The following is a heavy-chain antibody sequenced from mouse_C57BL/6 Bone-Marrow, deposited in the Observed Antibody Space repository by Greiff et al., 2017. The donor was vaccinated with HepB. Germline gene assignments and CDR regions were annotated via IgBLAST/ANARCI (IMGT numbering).Heavy chain of an antibody. Sequence: VQLQQSGPGLVAPSQSLSITCTVSGFSLTSSGVHWVRQPPGKGLEWLVVIWSDGSTTYNSALKSRLSISKDNSKSQVFLKMNSLQTDDTAMYYCARQLRLRAYYYAMDYWGQGTSVTVSS. CDR2: IWSDGST. V-gene: IGHV2-6-1*01. J-gene: IGHJ4*01. CDR3: ARQLRLRAYYYAMDY. D-gene: IGHD3-2*02. CDR1: GFSLTSSG.